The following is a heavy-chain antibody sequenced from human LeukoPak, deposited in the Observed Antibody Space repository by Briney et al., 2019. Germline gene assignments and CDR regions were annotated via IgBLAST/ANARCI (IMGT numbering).Heavy chain of an antibody. D-gene: IGHD3-22*01. V-gene: IGHV3-20*04. CDR1: GFTFDDYG. J-gene: IGHJ4*02. CDR2: INWNGGST. CDR3: ARDDSSGYSYY. Sequence: GGSLRLSCAASGFTFDDYGMSWARQAPGKGLEWVSGINWNGGSTVYADSVKGRFTISRDNAKNSLYLQMNSLRAEDTALYYCARDDSSGYSYYWGQGTLVTVSS.